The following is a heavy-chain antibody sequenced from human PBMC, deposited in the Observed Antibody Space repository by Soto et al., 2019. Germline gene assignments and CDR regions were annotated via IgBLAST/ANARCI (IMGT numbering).Heavy chain of an antibody. V-gene: IGHV4-39*01. Sequence: QLQLQESGPGLVKPSETLSLTCTVSGGSISSSSYYWGWIRQPPGKGLEWIGNVHYTGSTYYSPSLKRCGTISVNPSRNEFSLKMSSGTAADTAVYYCARRSLGSAWSFFDFWGQGTLVTVSS. CDR1: GGSISSSSYY. J-gene: IGHJ4*02. D-gene: IGHD6-19*01. CDR3: ARRSLGSAWSFFDF. CDR2: VHYTGST.